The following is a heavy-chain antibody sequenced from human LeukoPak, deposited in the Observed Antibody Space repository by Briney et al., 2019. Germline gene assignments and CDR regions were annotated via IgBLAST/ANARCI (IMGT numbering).Heavy chain of an antibody. J-gene: IGHJ4*02. CDR2: ISGSGGST. V-gene: IGHV3-23*01. Sequence: GGSLRLSCAASGFTFSSYEVNWVRQAPGKGLEWVSAISGSGGSTYYAGSVKGRFTISRDNSKNTLYLQMNSLRAEDTAVYYCAKAFKGGSGSYYFDYWGQGTLVTVSS. CDR1: GFTFSSYE. D-gene: IGHD3-10*01. CDR3: AKAFKGGSGSYYFDY.